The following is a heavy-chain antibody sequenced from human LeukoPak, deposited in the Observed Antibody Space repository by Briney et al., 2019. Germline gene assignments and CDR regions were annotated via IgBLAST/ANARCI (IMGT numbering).Heavy chain of an antibody. CDR2: IKEDGSDK. J-gene: IGHJ4*02. V-gene: IGHV3-7*04. CDR1: GFSFRSYW. Sequence: GGSLSLSCAASGFSFRSYWMTWVRQAPGKGLEWVANIKEDGSDKYYVDSVKGRFTISRDNAKNSLYLQMNSRRAEDTALYYCTRYGDDDTPGLNWGQGTLVTVSS. D-gene: IGHD4-17*01. CDR3: TRYGDDDTPGLN.